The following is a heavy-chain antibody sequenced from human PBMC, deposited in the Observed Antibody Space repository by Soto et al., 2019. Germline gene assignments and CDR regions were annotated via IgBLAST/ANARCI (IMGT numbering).Heavy chain of an antibody. V-gene: IGHV3-23*01. D-gene: IGHD6-13*01. CDR3: AKEATGYSSSWYGVCWFDP. Sequence: PGGSLRLSCAASGFTFSSYAMSWVRQAPGKGLEWVSAISGSGGSTYYADSVKGRFTISRDNSKNTLYLQMNSLRAEDTAVYYCAKEATGYSSSWYGVCWFDPWGQGTLVTVSS. CDR2: ISGSGGST. J-gene: IGHJ5*02. CDR1: GFTFSSYA.